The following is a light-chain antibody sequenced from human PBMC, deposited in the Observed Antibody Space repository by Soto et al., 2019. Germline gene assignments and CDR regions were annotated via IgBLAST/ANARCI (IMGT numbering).Light chain of an antibody. J-gene: IGKJ1*01. Sequence: DIQMTQPPSTLSTSVGDRVTITCRASQSISTWLAWYQQKPGKAPNLLIYEASTLVNGVSSRFSGSGSGTEFTLTIRSLQPDVIATYYCQQYNLYPWTFGQGTKVEIK. V-gene: IGKV1-5*01. CDR2: EAS. CDR3: QQYNLYPWT. CDR1: QSISTW.